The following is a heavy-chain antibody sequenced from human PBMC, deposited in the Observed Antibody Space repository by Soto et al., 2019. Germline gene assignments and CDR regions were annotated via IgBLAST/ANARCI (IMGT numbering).Heavy chain of an antibody. CDR1: GGTFSSYA. V-gene: IGHV1-69*01. CDR2: IIPIFGTA. CDR3: ARDLGCSSTSCYLNLFDP. Sequence: QVQLVQSGAAVQKPGSSVKVSCKASGGTFSSYAISWVRQAPGQGLEWMGGIIPIFGTANYAQKFQGRVTITADESTSTAYMELSSLRSEDTAVYYCARDLGCSSTSCYLNLFDPWGQGTLVTVSS. J-gene: IGHJ5*02. D-gene: IGHD2-2*01.